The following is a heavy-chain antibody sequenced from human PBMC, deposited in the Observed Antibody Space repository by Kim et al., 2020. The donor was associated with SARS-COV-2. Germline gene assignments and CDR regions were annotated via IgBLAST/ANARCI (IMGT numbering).Heavy chain of an antibody. CDR2: IWYDGSNK. CDR1: GFTFSSYG. CDR3: ASDGGYSSGWWNY. Sequence: GGSLRLSCAASGFTFSSYGMHWVRQAPGKGLEWVAVIWYDGSNKYYADSVKGRFTISRDNSKNTLYLQMNSLRAEDTAVYYCASDGGYSSGWWNYWGQGTLVTVSS. V-gene: IGHV3-33*01. J-gene: IGHJ4*02. D-gene: IGHD6-19*01.